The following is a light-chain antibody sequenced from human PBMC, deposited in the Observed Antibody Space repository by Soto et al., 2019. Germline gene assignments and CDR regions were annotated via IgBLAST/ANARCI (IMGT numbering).Light chain of an antibody. CDR1: SSNIGSNT. J-gene: IGLJ2*01. Sequence: QSALTQPASVSGSPGQSITISCTGSSSNIGSNTVNWYQQLPGTAPKLLIYSKNQRPSGVPDRFSGSKSGTSASLAISGLQSEDEADYYCAAWDDSLNGVVFGGGTKLTVL. CDR2: SKN. CDR3: AAWDDSLNGVV. V-gene: IGLV1-44*01.